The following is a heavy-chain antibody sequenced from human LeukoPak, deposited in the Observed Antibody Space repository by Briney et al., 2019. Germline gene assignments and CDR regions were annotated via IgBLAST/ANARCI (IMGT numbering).Heavy chain of an antibody. CDR3: ARAGTTRGGWPI. J-gene: IGHJ3*02. D-gene: IGHD6-19*01. V-gene: IGHV4-59*01. CDR1: GVSISSYY. Sequence: SETLSLTYTVSGVSISSYYWSWIRQPPGKGLEGIGYIYFSGSTNYNPSLKSRVTISVDTSKNQFSLNLNSVIAADTAIYYCARAGTTRGGWPIWGQGTLVTVSS. CDR2: IYFSGST.